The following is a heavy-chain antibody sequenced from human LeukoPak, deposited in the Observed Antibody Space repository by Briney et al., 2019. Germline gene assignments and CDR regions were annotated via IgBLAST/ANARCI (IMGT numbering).Heavy chain of an antibody. CDR3: ARAIEVGAMTPFDY. J-gene: IGHJ4*02. D-gene: IGHD1-26*01. CDR1: GGSISSSNW. Sequence: SETLSLTCAVSGGSISSSNWWSWVRQPPGKGLEWIGEIYHSGSTYYNPSLKSRVTISVDTSKNQFSLKLSSVTAADTAVYYCARAIEVGAMTPFDYWGQGTLVTVSS. CDR2: IYHSGST. V-gene: IGHV4-4*02.